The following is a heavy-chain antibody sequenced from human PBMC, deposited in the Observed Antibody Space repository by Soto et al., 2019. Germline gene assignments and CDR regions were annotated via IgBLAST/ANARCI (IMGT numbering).Heavy chain of an antibody. CDR2: IIPILGIA. V-gene: IGHV1-69*02. D-gene: IGHD3-10*01. CDR1: GGTFSSYT. J-gene: IGHJ4*02. CDR3: ARGYGSGTLGDY. Sequence: QVQLVQSGAEVKKPGSSVKVSCKASGGTFSSYTISWVRQAPGQGLEWMGRIIPILGIANYAQKFQGRVXIXAXXSTSTADMELSSLRSEDTAVYYCARGYGSGTLGDYWGQGTLVTVSS.